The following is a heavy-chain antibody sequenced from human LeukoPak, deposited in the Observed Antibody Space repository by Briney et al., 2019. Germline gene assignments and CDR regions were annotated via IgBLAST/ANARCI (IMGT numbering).Heavy chain of an antibody. Sequence: PGGSLRLSCAASGFTFSNFWMSWVRQAPGRGLEWVANIHPEGNEKYHVGSVEGRFTISRDNIKNSLFLQMHGPRVEDTAVYYCARGDDFSGDYWGQGTLVTVSS. CDR3: ARGDDFSGDY. CDR2: IHPEGNEK. V-gene: IGHV3-7*04. J-gene: IGHJ4*02. D-gene: IGHD1-1*01. CDR1: GFTFSNFW.